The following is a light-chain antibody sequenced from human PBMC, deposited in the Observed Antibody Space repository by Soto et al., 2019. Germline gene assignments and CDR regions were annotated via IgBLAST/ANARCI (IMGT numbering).Light chain of an antibody. CDR3: QQYNSYRT. V-gene: IGKV1-5*01. CDR2: DAS. CDR1: QSISSW. Sequence: KMTQSPSTLSASVGDRVTITCRASQSISSWLAWYQQKPGRAPKLLIYDASSLDGGVPSRFSGSGSGTEFTLTISSLQPDDFATYYCQQYNSYRTFAQGTKVDIK. J-gene: IGKJ1*01.